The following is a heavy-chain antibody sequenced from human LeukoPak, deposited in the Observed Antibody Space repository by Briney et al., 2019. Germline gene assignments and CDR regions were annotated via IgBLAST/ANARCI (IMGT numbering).Heavy chain of an antibody. J-gene: IGHJ4*02. D-gene: IGHD3-22*01. CDR2: FYPEDGET. CDR3: ATAQRSYYDSSGYFYDN. CDR1: GYTLTELS. Sequence: ASVKVSCKVSGYTLTELSMHWVRQAPGKGLEWMGGFYPEDGETIYAQKFQGRVTMTEDTSTDTAYMELSSLRSEDTAVYYCATAQRSYYDSSGYFYDNWGQGTLVTVSS. V-gene: IGHV1-24*01.